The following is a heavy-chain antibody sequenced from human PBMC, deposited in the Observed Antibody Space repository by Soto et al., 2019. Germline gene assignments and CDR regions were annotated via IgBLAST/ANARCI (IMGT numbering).Heavy chain of an antibody. D-gene: IGHD6-6*01. V-gene: IGHV3-21*01. CDR3: AASIAARLVGMDV. J-gene: IGHJ6*02. Sequence: PGGSLRLSCAASGFTFSSYSMNWVRQAPGKGLEWVSSISSSSSYIYYADSVKGRFTISTDNAKNSLYLQMNSLRAEDTAVYYCAASIAARLVGMDVWGQGTTFTVSS. CDR2: ISSSSSYI. CDR1: GFTFSSYS.